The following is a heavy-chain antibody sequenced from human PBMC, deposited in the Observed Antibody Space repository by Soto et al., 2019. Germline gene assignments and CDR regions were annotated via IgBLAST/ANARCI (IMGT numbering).Heavy chain of an antibody. D-gene: IGHD6-19*01. J-gene: IGHJ4*02. CDR2: TYYRSKWYN. V-gene: IGHV6-1*01. Sequence: SQTLSLTCAISGDSVSSNSAAWNWIRQSPSRGLEWLGRTYYRSKWYNDYAVSVKSRITINPDTSKNQFSLQLNSVTPEDTAVFYFAREGGIAVAGTGFDYWGQGTLVTVSS. CDR1: GDSVSSNSAA. CDR3: AREGGIAVAGTGFDY.